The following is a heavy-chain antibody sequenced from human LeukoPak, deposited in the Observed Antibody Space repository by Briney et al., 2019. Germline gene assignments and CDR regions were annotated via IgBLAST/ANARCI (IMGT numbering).Heavy chain of an antibody. Sequence: GGSLRLSCAASGFTFSSFGMHWVRQAPGQGLEWVAFILYDGTNKYYADFVKGRFTISRDNSKNTLYLQMNSLRAEDTAVYYCARDSGFSGTQRGEYWGQGTLVTVSS. V-gene: IGHV3-30*02. CDR3: ARDSGFSGTQRGEY. CDR1: GFTFSSFG. CDR2: ILYDGTNK. D-gene: IGHD3/OR15-3a*01. J-gene: IGHJ4*02.